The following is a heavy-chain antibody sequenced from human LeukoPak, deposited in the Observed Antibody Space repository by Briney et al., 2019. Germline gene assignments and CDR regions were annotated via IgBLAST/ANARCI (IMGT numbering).Heavy chain of an antibody. D-gene: IGHD3-10*01. CDR2: MNPNSGNT. V-gene: IGHV1-8*01. J-gene: IGHJ4*02. Sequence: ASVKVSCKASGYTFTSYDINWARHATGQGLEWMGWMNPNSGNTGYAQKFQGRVTMTRNTSISTAYMELSSLRSEDTAVYYCARGPYYYGSGMTDYWGQGTLVTVSS. CDR1: GYTFTSYD. CDR3: ARGPYYYGSGMTDY.